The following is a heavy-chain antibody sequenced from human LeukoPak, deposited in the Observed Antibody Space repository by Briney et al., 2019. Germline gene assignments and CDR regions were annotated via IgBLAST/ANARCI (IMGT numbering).Heavy chain of an antibody. V-gene: IGHV3-74*01. J-gene: IGHJ4*02. D-gene: IGHD1-26*01. Sequence: PGGSLRLSCAASGFTFSSYWMHWVRQAPGKGLVWVSRINSDGSSTNYADSVKGRFTISRDNAKNTLYLQMNSQRAEDTAVYYCARDGSGSYHFDYWGQGTLVTVSS. CDR3: ARDGSGSYHFDY. CDR2: INSDGSST. CDR1: GFTFSSYW.